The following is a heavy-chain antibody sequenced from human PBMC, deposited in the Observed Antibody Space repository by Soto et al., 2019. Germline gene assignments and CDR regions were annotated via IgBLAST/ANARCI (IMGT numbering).Heavy chain of an antibody. V-gene: IGHV1-69*01. Sequence: QLVQSGPEVKKPGSSVKVSCKSVGDTFSSYAVSWVRQAPGQGLEWMGGIIPTFGTVNYAQKFQGRATITADDSTRLSYMALSSLKSEDTAVYYCAREAGDYGHPYFDYWGQGTLISVSS. CDR3: AREAGDYGHPYFDY. J-gene: IGHJ4*02. CDR2: IIPTFGTV. D-gene: IGHD3-10*01. CDR1: GDTFSSYA.